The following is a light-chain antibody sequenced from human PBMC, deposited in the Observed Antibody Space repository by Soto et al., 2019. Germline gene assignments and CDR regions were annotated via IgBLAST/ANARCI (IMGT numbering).Light chain of an antibody. V-gene: IGKV3-20*01. CDR2: GAS. J-gene: IGKJ1*01. CDR3: QQYGSLPRT. Sequence: EIVLTQSPGTLSLSPGERAILSCRASQSFDSRYLAWYQQKPGQAPRLLIYGASSRATGIPDRFSGSGSGRDFTLTISRLEPEDFAVYYCQQYGSLPRTFGQGTKVDIK. CDR1: QSFDSRY.